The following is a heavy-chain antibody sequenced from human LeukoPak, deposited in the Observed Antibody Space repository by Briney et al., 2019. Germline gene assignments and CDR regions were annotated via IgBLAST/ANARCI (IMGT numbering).Heavy chain of an antibody. CDR3: ARGRESQQRGWFGESQAVYYPVVDV. Sequence: SETLSLTCAVYGGSFNDDCWNWIRQPPGKGLQWIGEINPRGSTRYNSSLKSRVTISADTSKSQVSLKVNSVTAADTAVYYCARGRESQQRGWFGESQAVYYPVVDVWGTGTTVTVSS. V-gene: IGHV4-34*01. CDR1: GGSFNDDC. D-gene: IGHD3-10*01. CDR2: INPRGST. J-gene: IGHJ6*04.